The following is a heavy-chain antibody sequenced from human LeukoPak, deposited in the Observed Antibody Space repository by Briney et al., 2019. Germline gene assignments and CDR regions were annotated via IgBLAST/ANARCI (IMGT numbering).Heavy chain of an antibody. Sequence: GGSLRLSCAVSGFTFSDYAMKWVRQAPGKGLEWVSAITADGGSTHYTISVKGRFIISRDTPKNTLYLQMNNLRAEDTAVYFCARVWIRDYMDVWGKGTTVTVSS. J-gene: IGHJ6*03. CDR2: ITADGGST. CDR1: GFTFSDYA. D-gene: IGHD1-1*01. V-gene: IGHV3-23*01. CDR3: ARVWIRDYMDV.